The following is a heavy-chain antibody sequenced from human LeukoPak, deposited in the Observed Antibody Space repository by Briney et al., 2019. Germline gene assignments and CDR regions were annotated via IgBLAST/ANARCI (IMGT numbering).Heavy chain of an antibody. J-gene: IGHJ5*02. CDR2: IDPSDAYT. D-gene: IGHD6-13*01. Sequence: GESLKISCKASGYRFTSYWISWVRQMPGKGLEWMGRIDPSDAYTNYRPSFQGRVTISADNSITTAYLHFSGLRASDSGIYYCALGGISSSWYYWFDPWGQGTLVTVSS. V-gene: IGHV5-10-1*01. CDR3: ALGGISSSWYYWFDP. CDR1: GYRFTSYW.